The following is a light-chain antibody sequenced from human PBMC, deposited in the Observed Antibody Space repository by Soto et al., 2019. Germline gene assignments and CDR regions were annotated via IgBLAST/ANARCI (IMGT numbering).Light chain of an antibody. J-gene: IGKJ1*01. CDR2: AAS. Sequence: MTQSPLSLTVTPGEPASISCRSSQSLLHSNGYNYLHWYLQKPGKAPKLLIYAASSLQSGVPSRFSGSGSGTDFTLTISSLQPEDFAAYYCQQSYSTPPTFGQGTKVDIK. CDR1: QSLLHSNGYNY. V-gene: IGKV1-39*01. CDR3: QQSYSTPPT.